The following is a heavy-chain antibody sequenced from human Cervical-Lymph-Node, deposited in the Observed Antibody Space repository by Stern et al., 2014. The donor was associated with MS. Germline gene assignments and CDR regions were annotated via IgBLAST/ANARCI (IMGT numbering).Heavy chain of an antibody. CDR3: ATFSGSHSDAFDI. V-gene: IGHV5-51*01. D-gene: IGHD1-26*01. Sequence: MQLVQSGGEVKKSGESLKISCKGSGYRFTTYWIVWVRQMPGKGLEWMGIIYPDDSDTRYSPSFRGQVTISADKSISTAYLQWSTLKASDTAMYYCATFSGSHSDAFDIWGQGTLVTVSS. CDR2: IYPDDSDT. CDR1: GYRFTTYW. J-gene: IGHJ3*02.